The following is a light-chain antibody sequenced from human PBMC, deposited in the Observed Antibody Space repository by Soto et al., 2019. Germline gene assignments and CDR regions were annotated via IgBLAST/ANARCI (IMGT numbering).Light chain of an antibody. J-gene: IGKJ2*01. CDR1: QSVSSY. CDR2: DAS. Sequence: EIVLTQSPATLSLSPGERATLSCRASQSVSSYLAWYQQKPGQAPRLLIYDASNRATGIPARFSGSGSGTDFTLTISILEPEDVAVYYCQQRSNWPYTFGQGTKLEIK. CDR3: QQRSNWPYT. V-gene: IGKV3-11*01.